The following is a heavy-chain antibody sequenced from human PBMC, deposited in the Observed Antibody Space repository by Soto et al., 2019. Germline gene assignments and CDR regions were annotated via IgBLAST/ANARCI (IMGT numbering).Heavy chain of an antibody. CDR3: AKDSGGRYCSGGSCYPQY. D-gene: IGHD2-15*01. V-gene: IGHV3-23*01. CDR1: GFTFSSYA. CDR2: ISGSGGST. J-gene: IGHJ4*02. Sequence: GGSLRLSCAASGFTFSSYAMSWVRQAPGKGLEWVSAISGSGGSTYYADSVKGRFTISRDNSKNTLYLQMNSLRAEDTAVYYCAKDSGGRYCSGGSCYPQYWGQGTLVTVS.